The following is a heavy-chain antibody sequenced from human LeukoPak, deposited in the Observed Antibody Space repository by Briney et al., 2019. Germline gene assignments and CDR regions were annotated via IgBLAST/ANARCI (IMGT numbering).Heavy chain of an antibody. V-gene: IGHV3-33*01. CDR1: GFTFSSYG. Sequence: PGGSLRLSCAASGFTFSSYGMHWVRQAPGKGLEWVAVIWYDGSNKYYADSVKGRFTISRDNSKNTLYLQMNSLRAEDTAVYYCASSDTAMLLLDYWGQGTLVTVSS. CDR2: IWYDGSNK. CDR3: ASSDTAMLLLDY. D-gene: IGHD5-18*01. J-gene: IGHJ4*02.